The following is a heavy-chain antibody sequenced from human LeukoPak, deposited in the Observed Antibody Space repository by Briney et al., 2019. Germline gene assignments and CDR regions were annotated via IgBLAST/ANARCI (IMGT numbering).Heavy chain of an antibody. CDR1: GYNFAAYY. CDR2: MSPNTGDA. CDR3: ARAIYGDSLDL. Sequence: ASVKVSCKASGYNFAAYYFHWVRQAPGQGLEWRGWMSPNTGDANYAHNFRGRVAMTRDPSITTAYLDLTSLGSGDTAIYYCARAIYGDSLDLWGQGTLVSVAS. V-gene: IGHV1-2*02. D-gene: IGHD2-21*02. J-gene: IGHJ5*02.